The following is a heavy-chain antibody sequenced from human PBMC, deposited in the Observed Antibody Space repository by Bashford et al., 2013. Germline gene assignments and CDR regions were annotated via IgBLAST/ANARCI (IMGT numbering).Heavy chain of an antibody. J-gene: IGHJ5*02. Sequence: GESLKISCKGSGYSFTNYWIAWVRQMPGKGLECMGIIYPGDSDTRYNPSFQGQVTLSADKSINTAYLQWARLKASDTAMYYCVTLRLGELSPLFDPWGQGTLVTVSS. D-gene: IGHD3-16*02. CDR2: IYPGDSDT. V-gene: IGHV5-51*01. CDR3: VTLRLGELSPLFDP. CDR1: GYSFTNYW.